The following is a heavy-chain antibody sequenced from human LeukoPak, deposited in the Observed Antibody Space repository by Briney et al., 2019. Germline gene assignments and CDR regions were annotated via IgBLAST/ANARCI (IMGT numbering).Heavy chain of an antibody. CDR2: ISYDGSNK. CDR1: GFTFSSYG. CDR3: AKVGLRFLEWFGFDP. D-gene: IGHD3-3*01. V-gene: IGHV3-30*18. Sequence: GRSLRLSCAASGFTFSSYGMHWVRQAPGKGLEWVAVISYDGSNKYYADSVKGRFTIPRDNSKNTLYLQMNSLRAEDTAVYYCAKVGLRFLEWFGFDPWGQGTLVTVSS. J-gene: IGHJ5*02.